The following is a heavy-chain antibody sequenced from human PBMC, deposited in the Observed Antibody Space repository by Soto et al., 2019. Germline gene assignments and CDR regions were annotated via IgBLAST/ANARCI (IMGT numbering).Heavy chain of an antibody. D-gene: IGHD6-13*01. V-gene: IGHV3-23*01. CDR3: ARDPDLIEAAGNYFHY. CDR2: ISGSGGST. J-gene: IGHJ4*02. Sequence: PGGSLRLSCAASGFTFSSYAMSWVRQAPGKGLEWVSAISGSGGSTYYADSVKGRFTISRDNSKNTLYLQMNSLRAEDTALYYCARDPDLIEAAGNYFHYWGQGTLVTVSS. CDR1: GFTFSSYA.